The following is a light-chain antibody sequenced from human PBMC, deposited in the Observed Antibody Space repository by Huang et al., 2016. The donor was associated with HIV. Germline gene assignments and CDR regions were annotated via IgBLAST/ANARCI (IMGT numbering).Light chain of an antibody. CDR2: WAS. V-gene: IGKV4-1*01. Sequence: DIVMTQSPDSLSVSLGERATINCKSSQSLLSTSNETNNLAWYQQKPGQPPKLLIYWASTRASGVPDRFSGSGSGPDFSLTISSLQAEDAAVYYCQQYFTTPRTFGPGTKVEIK. J-gene: IGKJ3*01. CDR1: QSLLSTSNETNN. CDR3: QQYFTTPRT.